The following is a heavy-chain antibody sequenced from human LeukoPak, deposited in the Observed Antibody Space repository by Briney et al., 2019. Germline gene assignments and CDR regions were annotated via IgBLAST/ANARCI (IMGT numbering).Heavy chain of an antibody. CDR1: GGSISSSSYY. Sequence: SETLSLTCTVSGGSISSSSYYWGWIRQPPGKGLEWIGSIYHSGSTYYNPSLKSRVTISVDTSKNQFSLKLSSVAAADTAVYYCASHDFWSGYPGYWGQGTLVTVSS. V-gene: IGHV4-39*07. CDR2: IYHSGST. CDR3: ASHDFWSGYPGY. J-gene: IGHJ4*02. D-gene: IGHD3-3*01.